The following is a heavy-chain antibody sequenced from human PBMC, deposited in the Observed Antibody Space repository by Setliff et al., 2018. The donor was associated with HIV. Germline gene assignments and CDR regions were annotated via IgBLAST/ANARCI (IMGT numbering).Heavy chain of an antibody. CDR1: GYTFTNYD. CDR2: MNPNSGNT. Sequence: ASVKVSCKASGYTFTNYDINWVRQATGQGLEWMGWMNPNSGNTGYAQKFQGRVTVTADESTSTAYMQLSSLRSDDTAVYYCARGRNYDSSGYGDYYYYMDVWGKGTTVTAP. CDR3: ARGRNYDSSGYGDYYYYMDV. V-gene: IGHV1-8*01. D-gene: IGHD3-22*01. J-gene: IGHJ6*03.